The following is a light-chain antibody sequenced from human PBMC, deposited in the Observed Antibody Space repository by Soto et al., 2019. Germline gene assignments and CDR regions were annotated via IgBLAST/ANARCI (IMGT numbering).Light chain of an antibody. CDR2: EVT. V-gene: IGLV2-8*01. CDR3: SSDAGNDNYV. Sequence: QSALTQHPSASGSPGQSVTIPCTGTSSDVGGYDHLSWYQQHPGKAPKLMIYEVTKRPAGVPDRFSGSKSGNTASLTVSGLQAEDEADYFCSSDAGNDNYVFGTGTKVTVL. CDR1: SSDVGGYDH. J-gene: IGLJ1*01.